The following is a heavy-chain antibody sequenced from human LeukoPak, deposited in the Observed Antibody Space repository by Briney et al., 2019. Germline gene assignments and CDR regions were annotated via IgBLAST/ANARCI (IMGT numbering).Heavy chain of an antibody. D-gene: IGHD1-20*01. CDR1: GFTFSSYE. CDR2: ISSSGSTI. J-gene: IGHJ4*02. CDR3: ASSLTGTPSY. V-gene: IGHV3-48*03. Sequence: GGSLRLSCAASGFTFSSYEMNWVRQAPGKGLEWVSYISSSGSTIYYADSVKGRFTISRDNAKNSLYLQMNSLRAEDTAVYYCASSLTGTPSYWGQGTLVTVSS.